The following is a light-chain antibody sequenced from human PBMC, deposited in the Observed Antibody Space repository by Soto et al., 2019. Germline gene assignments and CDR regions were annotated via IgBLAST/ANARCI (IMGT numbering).Light chain of an antibody. J-gene: IGKJ5*01. V-gene: IGKV1-39*01. CDR2: AAA. Sequence: DIQMTQSPSSLSASVGDRVTITCRASQTIRSDLNWYQQKPGKAPKLLIYAAASLQSGVPSRFSGSGSGTDFTLTISSLQPEDFATYYCQQYNSWPITFGQGTRLENK. CDR3: QQYNSWPIT. CDR1: QTIRSD.